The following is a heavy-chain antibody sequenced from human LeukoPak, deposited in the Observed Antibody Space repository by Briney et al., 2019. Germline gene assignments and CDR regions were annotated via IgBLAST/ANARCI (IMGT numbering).Heavy chain of an antibody. CDR2: INSDGSST. CDR3: ARVRGFGHPLGRIDP. CDR1: GFTFDDYG. J-gene: IGHJ5*02. D-gene: IGHD3-10*01. Sequence: PGGSLRLSCAASGFTFDDYGMSSVRQAPGKGLVWVSRINSDGSSTSYADSVKGRFTISRDNAKSTLYLQMNSLRAENTAVYYCARVRGFGHPLGRIDPWGQGTLVTVSS. V-gene: IGHV3-74*01.